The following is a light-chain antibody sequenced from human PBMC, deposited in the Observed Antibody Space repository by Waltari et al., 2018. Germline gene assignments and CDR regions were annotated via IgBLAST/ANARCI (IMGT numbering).Light chain of an antibody. CDR3: QQRSNWPT. J-gene: IGKJ1*01. V-gene: IGKV3-11*01. CDR2: DAS. CDR1: QSVSNN. Sequence: EIVLTQSPATLSLSPGERATLSCRASQSVSNNLAWYQHKPGQAPRLLIYDASTRATGIPAKFSGSGSGTDFTLTISSLEPEDFATYYCQQRSNWPTFGQGTKVEIK.